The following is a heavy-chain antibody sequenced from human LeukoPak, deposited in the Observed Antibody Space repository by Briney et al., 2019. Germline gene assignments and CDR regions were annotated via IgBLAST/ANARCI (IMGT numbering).Heavy chain of an antibody. V-gene: IGHV3-30*18. CDR2: ISYDGSNK. D-gene: IGHD2-21*01. CDR1: GFTFSSYG. J-gene: IGHJ6*02. Sequence: GGSLRLSCAASGFTFSSYGMHWVRQAPGKGLEWVAVISYDGSNKYYADSVKGRFTISRDNSKNTLYLQMHSLRAEDTAVYYCAKSVVRGDGYYYGMDVWGQGTTVTVSS. CDR3: AKSVVRGDGYYYGMDV.